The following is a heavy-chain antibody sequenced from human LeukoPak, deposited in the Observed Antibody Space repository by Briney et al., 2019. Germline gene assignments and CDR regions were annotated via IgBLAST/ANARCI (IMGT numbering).Heavy chain of an antibody. CDR2: ISSSSSYI. V-gene: IGHV3-21*01. Sequence: GGSLRLSCAASGFTFSSYSMNWVRQAPGKGLEWVSSISSSSSYIYYADSVKGRFTISRDNAKNSLYLQMNSLRAEDTAVYYCARDSTYSSRYYYYYYMDVWGKGTTVTVSS. CDR1: GFTFSSYS. CDR3: ARDSTYSSRYYYYYYMDV. D-gene: IGHD6-13*01. J-gene: IGHJ6*03.